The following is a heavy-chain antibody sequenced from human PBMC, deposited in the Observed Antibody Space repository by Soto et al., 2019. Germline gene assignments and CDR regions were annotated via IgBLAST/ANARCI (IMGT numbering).Heavy chain of an antibody. V-gene: IGHV2-5*02. D-gene: IGHD3-9*01. CDR3: SHIVPFDYRGYNFEF. CDR2: IYRDEDK. Sequence: QITLKESGPTLVKPTQTLTLTCTFSGFSLSTHTVGVAWIRQPPGKALEWLALIYRDEDKRYSPSLKSRLTITQDTSKNQVVLTMTNMYPVDTATYYCSHIVPFDYRGYNFEFWGQGIMVTVSS. CDR1: GFSLSTHTVG. J-gene: IGHJ4*02.